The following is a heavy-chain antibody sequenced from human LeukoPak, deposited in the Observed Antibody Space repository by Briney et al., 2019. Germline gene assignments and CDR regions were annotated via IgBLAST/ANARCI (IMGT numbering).Heavy chain of an antibody. CDR2: IQNDVTTI. Sequence: GGSLRLSCVASGFTFTNHWIHWIREAPGQGLVWVSRIQNDVTTIPSIHSVKGRFTTSTGKVQNKLYLQMNSLRAEDKAVYYYGRDVDLWGQGTVVTVSA. CDR1: GFTFTNHW. CDR3: GRDVDL. J-gene: IGHJ3*01. V-gene: IGHV3-74*03.